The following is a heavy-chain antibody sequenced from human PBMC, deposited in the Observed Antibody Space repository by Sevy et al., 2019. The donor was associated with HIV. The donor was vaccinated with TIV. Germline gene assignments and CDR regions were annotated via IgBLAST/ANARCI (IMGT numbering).Heavy chain of an antibody. CDR1: GGSFSGYY. Sequence: SETLSLTCAVYGGSFSGYYWRWIRQPPGKGLEWIGEINHSGSTNYNPSLKSRVTISVDTSKNQFSLKLSSVTAADTAVYYCARLNRPIVVVPAAIIYYYMDVWGKGTTLTVSS. CDR2: INHSGST. J-gene: IGHJ6*03. D-gene: IGHD2-2*01. CDR3: ARLNRPIVVVPAAIIYYYMDV. V-gene: IGHV4-34*01.